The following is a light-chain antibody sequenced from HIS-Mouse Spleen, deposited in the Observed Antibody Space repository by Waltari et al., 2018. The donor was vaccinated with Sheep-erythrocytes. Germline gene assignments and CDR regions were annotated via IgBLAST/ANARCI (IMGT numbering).Light chain of an antibody. V-gene: IGLV2-11*01. J-gene: IGLJ1*01. CDR1: SSDVGGYNY. CDR2: EVS. CDR3: CSYAGSYNHV. Sequence: QSALTQPRSVSGSPGQSVTISCTGTSSDVGGYNYVSWYQQHPGKAPKLMISEVSKRPSGVPDRFPGSKSGNTASLTISGLQAEDEADYYCCSYAGSYNHVFATGTKVTVL.